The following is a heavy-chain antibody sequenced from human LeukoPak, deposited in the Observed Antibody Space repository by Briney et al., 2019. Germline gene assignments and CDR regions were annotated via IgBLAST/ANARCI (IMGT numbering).Heavy chain of an antibody. Sequence: GRSLRLSCAASGFTFSSYGMHWVRQAPGKGLEWVAVISYDGSNKYYADSVKGRFTISRDNSKNTLYLQMNSLRAEDTAVYYCAKDLRYNWHLGNAFDIWGQGTMVTVSS. CDR1: GFTFSSYG. CDR2: ISYDGSNK. CDR3: AKDLRYNWHLGNAFDI. J-gene: IGHJ3*02. D-gene: IGHD1-1*01. V-gene: IGHV3-30*18.